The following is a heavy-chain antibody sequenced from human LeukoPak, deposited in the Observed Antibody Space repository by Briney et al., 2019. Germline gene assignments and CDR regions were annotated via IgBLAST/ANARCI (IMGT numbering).Heavy chain of an antibody. D-gene: IGHD1-26*01. Sequence: GGSLRLSCAACRLTVSSNYTSWARQAPGKGLEWVSVIYSGGSTYYADSVKGRFTISRDNSKNTLYLQMNRLRAEDTAVYYCARDKSEVILVGATGTPYYYYYMDVWGKGTTVTVSS. CDR3: ARDKSEVILVGATGTPYYYYYMDV. CDR2: IYSGGST. V-gene: IGHV3-53*01. J-gene: IGHJ6*03. CDR1: RLTVSSNY.